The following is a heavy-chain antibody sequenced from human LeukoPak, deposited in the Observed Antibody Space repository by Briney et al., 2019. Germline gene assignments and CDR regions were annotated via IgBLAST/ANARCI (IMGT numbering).Heavy chain of an antibody. CDR2: ISHRGIS. Sequence: SETLPLTCAVYGGSFNGNYWSWIRQPPGKGLEWIGEISHRGISNYNPPLKSRVTISVDTSKNQFSLKLTSVTAADTAVYYCARRNIQLWSGDFDYWGQGTLVTVSS. J-gene: IGHJ4*02. CDR1: GGSFNGNY. CDR3: ARRNIQLWSGDFDY. V-gene: IGHV4-34*01. D-gene: IGHD5-18*01.